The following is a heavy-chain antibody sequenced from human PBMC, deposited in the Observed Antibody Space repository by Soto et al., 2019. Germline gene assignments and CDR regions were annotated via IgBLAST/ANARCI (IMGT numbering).Heavy chain of an antibody. CDR2: ISSYNGDT. CDR3: AREGGAPYYYYGMDV. CDR1: GYTFTRSG. Sequence: QVQLVQSGAEVKKPGASVKVSCKASGYTFTRSGISWVRQAPGQGPEWMGWISSYNGDTNYAQTFQGRVTMTTDTSTSTAYMELGSLRSDDTAVYYCAREGGAPYYYYGMDVWGQGTPVTV. D-gene: IGHD3-10*01. J-gene: IGHJ6*02. V-gene: IGHV1-18*01.